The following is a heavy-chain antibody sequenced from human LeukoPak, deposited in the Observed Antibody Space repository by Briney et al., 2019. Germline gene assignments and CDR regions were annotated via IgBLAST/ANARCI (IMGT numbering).Heavy chain of an antibody. Sequence: ASVKVSCKASGYTFTGYYMHWVRQAPGQGLEWMGWINPNSGGTNYAQMFQGRVTMTRDTSISTAYMELSRLRSDDTAVYYCASLLVGSGSYLSWGQGTLATVSS. CDR2: INPNSGGT. D-gene: IGHD3-10*01. CDR1: GYTFTGYY. J-gene: IGHJ4*02. V-gene: IGHV1-2*02. CDR3: ASLLVGSGSYLS.